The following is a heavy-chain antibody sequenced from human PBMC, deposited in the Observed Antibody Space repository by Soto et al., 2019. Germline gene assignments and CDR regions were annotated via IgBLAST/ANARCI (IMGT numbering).Heavy chain of an antibody. CDR1: GFTFSSYA. CDR2: ISGSGGST. J-gene: IGHJ4*02. V-gene: IGHV3-23*01. D-gene: IGHD3-3*01. CDR3: AKDYYDFWSGYYYFDY. Sequence: GGSLRLSCAASGFTFSSYAMSWVRQAPGKGLEWVSAISGSGGSTYYADSVKGRFTISRDNSKNTLYLQMNSLRAEDTVVYYCAKDYYDFWSGYYYFDYWGQGTLVTVSS.